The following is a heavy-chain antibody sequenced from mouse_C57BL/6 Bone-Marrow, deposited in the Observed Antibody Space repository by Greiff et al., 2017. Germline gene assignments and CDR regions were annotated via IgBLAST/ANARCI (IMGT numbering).Heavy chain of an antibody. CDR1: GFTFSDYG. CDR2: ISSGSSTI. D-gene: IGHD1-1*01. CDR3: ARSYYGSSYGDAMDY. Sequence: EVKLVESGGGLVKPGGSLKLSCAASGFTFSDYGMHWVRQAPEKGLEWVAYISSGSSTIYYADTVKGRFTISRDNAKNTLFLQMTSLRSEDTAMYYCARSYYGSSYGDAMDYWGQGTSVTVSS. J-gene: IGHJ4*01. V-gene: IGHV5-17*01.